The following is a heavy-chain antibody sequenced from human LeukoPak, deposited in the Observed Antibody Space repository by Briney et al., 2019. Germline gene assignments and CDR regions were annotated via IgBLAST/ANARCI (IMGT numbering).Heavy chain of an antibody. J-gene: IGHJ4*02. V-gene: IGHV3-23*01. Sequence: PGGSLRLSCAASGFTFSSYAVSWVRQAPGKGLEWVSAISGSGGSTYYADSVKGRFTISRDNSKNTLYLQMNSLRAEDTAVYYCAKDRSYYDSSGYFAFFDYWGQGTLVTVSS. CDR2: ISGSGGST. CDR3: AKDRSYYDSSGYFAFFDY. CDR1: GFTFSSYA. D-gene: IGHD3-22*01.